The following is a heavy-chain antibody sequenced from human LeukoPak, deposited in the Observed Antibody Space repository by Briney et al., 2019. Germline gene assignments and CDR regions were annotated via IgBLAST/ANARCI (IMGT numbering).Heavy chain of an antibody. CDR2: IRYDGSNK. J-gene: IGHJ6*03. D-gene: IGHD1-26*01. CDR3: AKRGSGSYYVRYYYYMDV. V-gene: IGHV3-30*02. Sequence: GGSLRLSCAASGFTFSSYGMHWVRQAPGKGLEWVAFIRYDGSNKYYADSVKGRFTISRDNSKNTLYLQMNSLRAEDTAVYYCAKRGSGSYYVRYYYYMDVGGKGTTVTISS. CDR1: GFTFSSYG.